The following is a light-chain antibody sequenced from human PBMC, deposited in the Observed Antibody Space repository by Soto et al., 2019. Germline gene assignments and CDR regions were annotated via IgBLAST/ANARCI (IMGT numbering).Light chain of an antibody. CDR1: QSVGNS. CDR3: QQYNSYSRT. Sequence: EIVMTQSPATLSLSPGERATLSCRASQSVGNSLAWYQLKPGQPPRLLIFDTYSGATGTPARFRGSGSGTDFTLTISSLQPDDFATYYCQQYNSYSRTFGQGAKVDIK. CDR2: DTY. J-gene: IGKJ1*01. V-gene: IGKV3-15*01.